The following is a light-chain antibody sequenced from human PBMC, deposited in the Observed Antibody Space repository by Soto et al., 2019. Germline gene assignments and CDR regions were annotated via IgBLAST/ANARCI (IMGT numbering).Light chain of an antibody. CDR3: QSYHSGNVV. CDR2: EVT. J-gene: IGLJ2*01. V-gene: IGLV2-14*01. Sequence: QSALTQPASVSGSPGQSITISCTGTSNDVGGYNFVSWYQQLPGKAPKLIIYEVTNRPSGVSDRFSGSIDSSSNSASLTISGLKTDDEADYYCQSYHSGNVVFGGGTKLTVL. CDR1: SNDVGGYNF.